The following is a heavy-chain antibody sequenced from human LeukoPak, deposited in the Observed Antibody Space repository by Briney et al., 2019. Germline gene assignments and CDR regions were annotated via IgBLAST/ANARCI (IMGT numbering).Heavy chain of an antibody. D-gene: IGHD3-3*01. CDR2: IYHSGTT. CDR3: ARGLVTHVGLWNY. Sequence: PSQTLSLTCTVSGGSISSGVYYWGWIRQHPGKGLEWIGYIYHSGTTYYNPSLKSRVTISLDTSKNHFSLKLSSVTAADTAVYYCARGLVTHVGLWNYWGQGSLVTVSS. CDR1: GGSISSGVYY. J-gene: IGHJ4*02. V-gene: IGHV4-31*03.